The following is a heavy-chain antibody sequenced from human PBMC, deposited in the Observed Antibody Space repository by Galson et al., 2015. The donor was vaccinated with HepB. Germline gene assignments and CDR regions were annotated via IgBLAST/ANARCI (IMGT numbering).Heavy chain of an antibody. CDR3: AKDMGTGTPHYFDY. Sequence: SLRLSCAASGFTFDDYAMHWVRQAPGKGLEWVSGISWNSGSIGYADSVKGRFTISRDNAKNSLYLQMNSLRAEDTALYYCAKDMGTGTPHYFDYWGQGTLVTVSS. J-gene: IGHJ4*02. V-gene: IGHV3-9*01. CDR2: ISWNSGSI. D-gene: IGHD1-7*01. CDR1: GFTFDDYA.